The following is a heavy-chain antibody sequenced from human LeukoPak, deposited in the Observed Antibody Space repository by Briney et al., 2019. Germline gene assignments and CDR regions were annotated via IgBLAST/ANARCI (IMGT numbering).Heavy chain of an antibody. CDR1: GYTFTSYD. V-gene: IGHV1-8*01. J-gene: IGHJ6*02. CDR2: MNPNSGNT. Sequence: ASVKVSCKASGYTFTSYDINWVRQATGQGLEWMGWMNPNSGNTGYAQKFQGRVTMTRNTSISTAYMELSSLRSEDTAVYYCARAEYSSSSGLFKVSAPQYYYYYGMDVWGQGTTVTVSS. CDR3: ARAEYSSSSGLFKVSAPQYYYYYGMDV. D-gene: IGHD6-6*01.